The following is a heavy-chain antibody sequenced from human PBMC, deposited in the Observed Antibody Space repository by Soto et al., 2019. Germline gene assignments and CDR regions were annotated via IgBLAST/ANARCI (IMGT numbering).Heavy chain of an antibody. D-gene: IGHD6-13*01. CDR2: ISAYNGNT. Sequence: GASVKVSCKASGYTFTSYGISWVRQAPGQGLEWMGWISAYNGNTNYAQKLQGRVTMTTDTSTSTAYMELRSLRSDDTAVYYCEKLFSSSWYRERFDPWGQGTMVTVSS. CDR3: EKLFSSSWYRERFDP. CDR1: GYTFTSYG. J-gene: IGHJ5*02. V-gene: IGHV1-18*04.